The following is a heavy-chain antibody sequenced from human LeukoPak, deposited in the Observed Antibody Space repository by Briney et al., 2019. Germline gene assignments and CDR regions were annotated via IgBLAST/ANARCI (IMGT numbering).Heavy chain of an antibody. Sequence: GGSLRLSCTACGFTFGDYAVSWVRQAPGEGREGVGFIRSKAYGGTTEYAASVKGRFTISRNDSKSIAYLQMNSLKTEDTAVYYCTRVDDSTSRFDPRGQGTLVTVSS. V-gene: IGHV3-49*04. CDR2: IRSKAYGGTT. D-gene: IGHD2-2*01. CDR1: GFTFGDYA. J-gene: IGHJ5*02. CDR3: TRVDDSTSRFDP.